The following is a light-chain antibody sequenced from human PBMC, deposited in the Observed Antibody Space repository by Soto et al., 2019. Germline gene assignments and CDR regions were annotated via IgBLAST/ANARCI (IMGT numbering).Light chain of an antibody. CDR1: RGIGTW. J-gene: IGKJ4*02. CDR3: QQSYSSSPLT. V-gene: IGKV1-5*01. Sequence: DISMTQSPAAVSASVGDRVTLTCRASRGIGTWLAWYQQKPGQAPKLLIYDASSMATGVPARFSGSGSGTEFTLTISSLPAEDFATYYCQQSYSSSPLTFGRGTKVDIK. CDR2: DAS.